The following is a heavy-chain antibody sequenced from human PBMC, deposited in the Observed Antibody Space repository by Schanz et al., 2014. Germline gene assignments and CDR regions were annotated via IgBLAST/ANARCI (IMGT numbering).Heavy chain of an antibody. V-gene: IGHV3-23*01. CDR2: ISGSGGST. CDR3: AKGKDSPYYFDD. D-gene: IGHD2-15*01. CDR1: GFTFRSYP. Sequence: EAQLLESGGSLVQPGGSLRVSCVGSGFTFRSYPLTWVRQAPGKGLEWVAGISGSGGSTYYIDSVKGRFTISRDNSRKTMYLQMNALRAEDTAIYYCAKGKDSPYYFDDWGQGTLVTVSS. J-gene: IGHJ4*02.